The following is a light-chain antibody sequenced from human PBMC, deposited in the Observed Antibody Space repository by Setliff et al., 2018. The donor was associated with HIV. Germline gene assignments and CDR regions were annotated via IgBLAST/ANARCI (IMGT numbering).Light chain of an antibody. CDR2: EVS. CDR1: SSDVGGYNY. J-gene: IGLJ1*01. V-gene: IGLV2-14*01. Sequence: QSVLTQPASVSGSPGQSITISCTGTSSDVGGYNYVSWYQQHPGKAPKLMIYEVSNRPSGVSNRFSGSESGNTAPLTISGLQAEDEADYYCSSYTSSSTLYVFGTGTKGTV. CDR3: SSYTSSSTLYV.